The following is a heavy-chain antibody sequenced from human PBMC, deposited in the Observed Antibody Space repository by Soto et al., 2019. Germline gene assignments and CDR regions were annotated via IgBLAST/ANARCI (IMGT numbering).Heavy chain of an antibody. CDR1: GGTFSSYA. D-gene: IGHD3-10*01. CDR3: ARSPWFGESSNWFDP. V-gene: IGHV1-69*12. CDR2: IIPIFGTA. J-gene: IGHJ5*02. Sequence: QVQLVQSGAEVKKPGSSVKVSCKASGGTFSSYAISWVRQAPGQGLEWMGGIIPIFGTANYAQKFQGRVTIXXDXSXXTAYMELSSLRSEDTAVYYCARSPWFGESSNWFDPWGQGTLVTVSS.